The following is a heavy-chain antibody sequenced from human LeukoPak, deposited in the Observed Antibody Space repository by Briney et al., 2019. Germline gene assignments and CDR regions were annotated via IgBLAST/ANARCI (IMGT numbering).Heavy chain of an antibody. Sequence: SETLSLTCTVSGGSIRSSGHYWTWIRQHPEKGLEWIGYISHSGNTYYNPSLKTRISLSLGTSSNHFSLRLSSVTAADTAVYYCARARDVCGGGCPEVANWFDPWGQGTLVTVSS. D-gene: IGHD2-21*02. CDR1: GGSIRSSGHY. V-gene: IGHV4-31*03. CDR3: ARARDVCGGGCPEVANWFDP. J-gene: IGHJ5*02. CDR2: ISHSGNT.